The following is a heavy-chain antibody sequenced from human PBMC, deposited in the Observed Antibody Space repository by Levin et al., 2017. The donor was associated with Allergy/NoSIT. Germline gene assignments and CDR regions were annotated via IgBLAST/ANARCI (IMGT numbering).Heavy chain of an antibody. J-gene: IGHJ4*02. Sequence: SVKVSCKASGGTFSSYAISWVRQAPGQGLEWMGGIIPIFGTANYAQKFQGRVTITADESTSTAYMELSSLRSEDTAVYYCARHVLLWFGEFDYWGQGTLVTVSS. CDR1: GGTFSSYA. CDR3: ARHVLLWFGEFDY. D-gene: IGHD3-10*01. CDR2: IIPIFGTA. V-gene: IGHV1-69*13.